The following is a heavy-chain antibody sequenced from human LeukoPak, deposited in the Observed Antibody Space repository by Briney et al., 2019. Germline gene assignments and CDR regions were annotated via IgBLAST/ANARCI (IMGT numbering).Heavy chain of an antibody. CDR2: INHSGST. Sequence: SETLSLTCAVYGGSFSGYYWSWIRQPPGKGLEWIGEINHSGSTNYNPSLKSRVTISVDTSKNQFSLKLSSVTVADTAVYYCARDVLLWFGDYYYYYGMDVWGQGTTVTVSS. CDR1: GGSFSGYY. D-gene: IGHD3-10*01. V-gene: IGHV4-34*01. J-gene: IGHJ6*02. CDR3: ARDVLLWFGDYYYYYGMDV.